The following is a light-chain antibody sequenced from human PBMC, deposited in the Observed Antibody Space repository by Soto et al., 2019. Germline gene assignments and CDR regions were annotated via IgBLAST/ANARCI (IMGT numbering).Light chain of an antibody. CDR3: QQYNNWPIT. J-gene: IGKJ5*01. CDR2: GAS. CDR1: QSVSSSY. V-gene: IGKV3D-15*01. Sequence: EIVLTQSPATLSVSPGERATLSCRASQSVSSSYLAWYQQKPGQAPRLLIYGASTRASDTPARFSGSGSVTEFALTISSLQSEDFAVYYCQQYNNWPITFGQGTRLEIK.